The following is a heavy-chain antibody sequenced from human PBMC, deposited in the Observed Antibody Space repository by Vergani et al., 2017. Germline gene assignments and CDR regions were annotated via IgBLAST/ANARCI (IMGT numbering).Heavy chain of an antibody. CDR1: GDSIISRSYY. J-gene: IGHJ2*01. CDR2: IYNSGNG. Sequence: QMQLQESGPGLVKASETLSLTCTVSGDSIISRSYYWGWIRQLPGKGLEWIGSIYNSGNGDSSSSLKSRVTISADTSKNQFSLRLTSVTAADTAVYYRASGKYYSDSTSHFRGRYFDVWGRGTLVTVPS. CDR3: ASGKYYSDSTSHFRGRYFDV. V-gene: IGHV4-39*01. D-gene: IGHD3-16*01.